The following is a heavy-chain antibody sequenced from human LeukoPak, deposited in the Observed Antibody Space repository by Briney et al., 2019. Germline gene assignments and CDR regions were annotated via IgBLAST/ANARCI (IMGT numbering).Heavy chain of an antibody. V-gene: IGHV4-59*01. CDR3: AKGRSDYAISSDY. CDR2: INYSGST. Sequence: SETLSLTCTVSGASISPYYWTWIRQPPGKGLEWIGYINYSGSTNYNPSLKSRVTISVDTSKNQFSLKLTSVTAADTAVYYCAKGRSDYAISSDYWGQGTLVTVSS. D-gene: IGHD4-17*01. CDR1: GASISPYY. J-gene: IGHJ4*02.